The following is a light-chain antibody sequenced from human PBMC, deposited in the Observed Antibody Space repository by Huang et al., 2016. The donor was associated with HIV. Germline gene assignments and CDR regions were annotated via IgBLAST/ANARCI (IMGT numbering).Light chain of an antibody. CDR1: QSVSSN. Sequence: EIVMTQSPATLSVSPGERATLSCRASQSVSSNLAGYQQKPGQAPRLLMYGASTRATGIPARFSGSASGTEFTLTISSLQSEDFAVYYCQQYNNWPWAFGQGTKVEIK. CDR2: GAS. V-gene: IGKV3-15*01. J-gene: IGKJ1*01. CDR3: QQYNNWPWA.